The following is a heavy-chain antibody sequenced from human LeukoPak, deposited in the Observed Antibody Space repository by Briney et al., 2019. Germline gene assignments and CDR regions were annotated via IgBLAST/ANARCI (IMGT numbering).Heavy chain of an antibody. CDR3: ARVGIAAAGPRDYYYYYYMDV. J-gene: IGHJ6*03. V-gene: IGHV1-2*02. CDR1: GYTFTGYY. CDR2: INPNSGGT. Sequence: GASVKVSCKASGYTFTGYYMHWVRQAPGQGLEWMGWINPNSGGTNYAQKFQGRVTMTRDTSISTAYMELSRLRSDDTAVYYCARVGIAAAGPRDYYYYYYMDVWGKGTTVTVSS. D-gene: IGHD6-13*01.